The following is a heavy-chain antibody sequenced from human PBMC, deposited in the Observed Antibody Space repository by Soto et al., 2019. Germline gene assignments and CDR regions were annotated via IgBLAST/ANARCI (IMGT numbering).Heavy chain of an antibody. V-gene: IGHV3-48*01. Sequence: GGSLRLSCEVSGFTFSSYSMNWVRQTPGKGREWLSYISGGSNTIYYAESVKGRFTISRDNAKNSLYLQMSSLRAEDTALYYCARDVRAGSDYWGQGTLVTVSS. J-gene: IGHJ4*02. CDR1: GFTFSSYS. CDR2: ISGGSNTI. CDR3: ARDVRAGSDY. D-gene: IGHD3-10*01.